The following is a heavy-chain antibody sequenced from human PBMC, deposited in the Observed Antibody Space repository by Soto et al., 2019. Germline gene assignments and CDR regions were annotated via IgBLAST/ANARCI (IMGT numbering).Heavy chain of an antibody. D-gene: IGHD2-2*01. CDR3: ARDSAADIVVVPAAMPLGY. J-gene: IGHJ4*02. Sequence: GGSLRLSCAASGFTFSSYGMHWVRQAPGKGLEWVAVIWYDGSNKYYADSVKGRFTISRDNSKNTLYLQMNSLRAEDTAVYYCARDSAADIVVVPAAMPLGYWGQGTPVTVSS. CDR2: IWYDGSNK. CDR1: GFTFSSYG. V-gene: IGHV3-33*01.